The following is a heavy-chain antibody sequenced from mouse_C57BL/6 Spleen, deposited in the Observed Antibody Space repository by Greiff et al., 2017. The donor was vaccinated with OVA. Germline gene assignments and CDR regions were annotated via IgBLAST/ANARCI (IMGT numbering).Heavy chain of an antibody. V-gene: IGHV1-59*01. CDR3: ARNDYDLGDYFDY. D-gene: IGHD2-4*01. Sequence: QVQLKQPGAELVRPGTSVKLSCKASGYTFTSYWMHWVKQRPGQGLEWIGVIDPSDSYTNYNQKFKGKATLTVDTSSSTAYMQLSSLTSEDSAVYYCARNDYDLGDYFDYWGQGTTLTVSS. CDR2: IDPSDSYT. J-gene: IGHJ2*01. CDR1: GYTFTSYW.